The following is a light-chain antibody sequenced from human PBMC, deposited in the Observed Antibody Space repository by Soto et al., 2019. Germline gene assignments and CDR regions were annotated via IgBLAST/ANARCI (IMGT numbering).Light chain of an antibody. CDR1: QSVSSS. CDR2: GAS. J-gene: IGKJ2*01. Sequence: EIVMTQSPATLSVSPGERATLTCRASQSVSSSLAWYQQKPGQAPRLLIYGASTRANGIRARFSGSRSGTEFTLAISSLQSEDFAVYYCQQYNNWPLYTFGQGTKLEIK. CDR3: QQYNNWPLYT. V-gene: IGKV3-15*01.